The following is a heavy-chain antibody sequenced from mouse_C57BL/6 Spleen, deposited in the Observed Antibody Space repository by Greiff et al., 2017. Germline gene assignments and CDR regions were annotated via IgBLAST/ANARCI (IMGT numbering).Heavy chain of an antibody. CDR2: IYPSDSET. CDR1: GYTFTSYW. Sequence: QVQLQQPGAELVRPGSSVKLSCKASGYTFTSYWMDWVKQRPGQGLEWIGNIYPSDSETHYNQKFKDKATLTVDKSSSTAYMQLSSLTSEDSAVYYCAREGRAAGDFDYWGQGTTLTVSS. V-gene: IGHV1-61*01. CDR3: AREGRAAGDFDY. D-gene: IGHD3-3*01. J-gene: IGHJ2*01.